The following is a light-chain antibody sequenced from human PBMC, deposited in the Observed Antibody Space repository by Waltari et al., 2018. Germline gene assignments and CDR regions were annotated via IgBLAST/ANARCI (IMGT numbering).Light chain of an antibody. Sequence: IVLTQSPGTLSLSPGERATLSCRASQSSSSFVAWYQQKPGHAPRLLIYAASSRATGIPDRFSGSGSGTDFILIISRLEPEDCAVYFCQNRERLPAVFGQGTKVEIK. V-gene: IGKV3-20*01. CDR3: QNRERLPAV. CDR1: QSSSSF. CDR2: AAS. J-gene: IGKJ1*01.